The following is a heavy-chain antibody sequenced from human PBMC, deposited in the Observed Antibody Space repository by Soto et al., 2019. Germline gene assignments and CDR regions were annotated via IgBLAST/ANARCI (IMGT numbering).Heavy chain of an antibody. CDR2: ITLRDRYV. J-gene: IGHJ6*02. CDR1: GYSFNTYW. CDR3: ARPLGGDSSGYYSSYYAMDV. Sequence: VESLKISCHASGYSFNTYWIGWGRQMPWKGLEWMGRITLRDRYVNYSPSFHGLVTMSVDKSTNTAFLQWNSLKASDTAIYYCARPLGGDSSGYYSSYYAMDVWGQGTTVTVSS. V-gene: IGHV5-10-1*01. D-gene: IGHD3-22*01.